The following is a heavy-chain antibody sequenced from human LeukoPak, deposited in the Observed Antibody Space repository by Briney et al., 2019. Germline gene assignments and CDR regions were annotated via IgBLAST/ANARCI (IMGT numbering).Heavy chain of an antibody. Sequence: GRSLRLSCAASGFTFSSYAMHWVRQAPGKGLEWVAVISYDGSNKYYADSVKGRFTISRDNPKNTLYLQMNSLRAEDTAVYYCARGSQQLVDSADYWGQGTLVTVSS. CDR3: ARGSQQLVDSADY. CDR1: GFTFSSYA. V-gene: IGHV3-30*04. D-gene: IGHD6-13*01. J-gene: IGHJ4*02. CDR2: ISYDGSNK.